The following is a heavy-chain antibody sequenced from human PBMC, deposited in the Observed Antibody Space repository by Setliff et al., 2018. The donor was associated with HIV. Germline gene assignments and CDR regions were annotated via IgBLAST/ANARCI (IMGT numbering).Heavy chain of an antibody. J-gene: IGHJ6*02. D-gene: IGHD6-13*01. CDR2: ISDDGSAK. V-gene: IGHV3-30*04. Sequence: SCKASGYTFTSYGMNWVRQAPGKGPECVAVISDDGSAKYYGDSVKGRFTISRDNSKDTLYLDLNSLRAEDSAVYYCAKDPNSSWHVGFYNYGMDVWGQGTTVTVSS. CDR3: AKDPNSSWHVGFYNYGMDV. CDR1: GYTFTSYG.